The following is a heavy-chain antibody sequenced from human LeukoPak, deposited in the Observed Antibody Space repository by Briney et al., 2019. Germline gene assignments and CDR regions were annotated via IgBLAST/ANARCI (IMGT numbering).Heavy chain of an antibody. J-gene: IGHJ3*02. CDR1: GGSFSGYY. CDR3: ARGRYCSSTSCFPIRGDDSFDI. Sequence: SETLSLTCAVYGGSFSGYYWSWIRQPPGKGLEWIGEINHSGSTNYNPSLKSRVTISVDTSKNQFSLKLSSVTAADTAVYYCARGRYCSSTSCFPIRGDDSFDIWGQGTMVTVSP. V-gene: IGHV4-34*01. D-gene: IGHD2-2*01. CDR2: INHSGST.